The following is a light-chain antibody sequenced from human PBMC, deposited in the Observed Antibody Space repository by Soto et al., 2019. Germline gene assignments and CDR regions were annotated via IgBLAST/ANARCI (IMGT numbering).Light chain of an antibody. V-gene: IGKV1-39*01. CDR3: QQCYSTPLT. CDR2: AAS. Sequence: DLQMTQSPSSLSPSVGDTVTITCRASQSINRYLNWYQQKPGTAPKLLIYAASSLQSGVPSRFSGSGFGTDFTLTISSLQPEDFATYYCQQCYSTPLTFGGGTKVEIK. J-gene: IGKJ4*01. CDR1: QSINRY.